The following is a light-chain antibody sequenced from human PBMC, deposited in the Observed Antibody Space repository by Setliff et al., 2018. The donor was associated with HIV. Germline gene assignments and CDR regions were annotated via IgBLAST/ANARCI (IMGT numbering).Light chain of an antibody. CDR2: DVT. V-gene: IGLV2-14*03. Sequence: QSALTQPASVSGSPGQSITISCTGTSSDVGHNNYVSWYQQHPGKAPQLIIFDVTKRLSGVSNRFSGSKSGNTASLTISGLQAEDEGDYYCSSYTGTSTLVFGTGTKVTVL. CDR1: SSDVGHNNY. J-gene: IGLJ1*01. CDR3: SSYTGTSTLV.